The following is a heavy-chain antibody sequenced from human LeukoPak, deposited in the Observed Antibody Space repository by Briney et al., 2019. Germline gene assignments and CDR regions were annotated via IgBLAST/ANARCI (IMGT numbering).Heavy chain of an antibody. CDR3: ARTGSRYDSSGHLGAFDI. J-gene: IGHJ3*02. Sequence: ASVKVSCKASGYTFSDHGVSWVRQAPGQGLEWMAWISAYNGHRKYAQNLQGRVSMTTDTSTNTAYMELRSLKSDDTAVYYCARTGSRYDSSGHLGAFDIWGQGTMVTASS. V-gene: IGHV1-18*01. CDR1: GYTFSDHG. CDR2: ISAYNGHR. D-gene: IGHD3-22*01.